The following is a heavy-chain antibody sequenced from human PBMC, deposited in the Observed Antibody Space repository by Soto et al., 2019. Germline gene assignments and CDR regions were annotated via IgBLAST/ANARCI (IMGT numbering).Heavy chain of an antibody. Sequence: QVQLVESGGGVVQPGRSLRLSCAASGFTFSSYGMHWVRQAPGKGLEWVAVIWYDGSNKNYADSVKGRFTISRDNSKNKLYLQMNSLRAEDTAVYYCARDTDSSGWYLEFDYWGQGTLVTVSS. V-gene: IGHV3-33*01. D-gene: IGHD6-19*01. J-gene: IGHJ4*02. CDR3: ARDTDSSGWYLEFDY. CDR2: IWYDGSNK. CDR1: GFTFSSYG.